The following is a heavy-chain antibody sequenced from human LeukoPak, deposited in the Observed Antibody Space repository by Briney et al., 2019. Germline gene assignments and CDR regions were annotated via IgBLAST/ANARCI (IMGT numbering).Heavy chain of an antibody. CDR1: GYTFTSHG. Sequence: ASVKVSCKASGYTFTSHGIIWVRQAPGQGLEWMGWISAYNGNTNYAQKLQGRVTMTTDTSTSTAYMELRSLRSDDTAVYYCARGGLYCSSTTCYDTMGYWGQGTLVTVSS. CDR2: ISAYNGNT. CDR3: ARGGLYCSSTTCYDTMGY. J-gene: IGHJ4*02. D-gene: IGHD2-2*01. V-gene: IGHV1-18*01.